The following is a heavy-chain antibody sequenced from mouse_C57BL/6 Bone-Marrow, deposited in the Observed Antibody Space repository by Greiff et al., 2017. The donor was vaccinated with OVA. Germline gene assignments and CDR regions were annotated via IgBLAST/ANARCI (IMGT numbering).Heavy chain of an antibody. CDR3: ASNPVVDPAWCAY. CDR2: IYPGSGST. D-gene: IGHD1-1*01. Sequence: QVQLKQPGAELVKPGASVKMSCKASGYTFTSYWITWVKQRPGQGLEWIGDIYPGSGSTNYNEKFKSKATLTVDTSSSTAYMQLSSLTSEDSAVYYCASNPVVDPAWCAYWGPGTLVTVSA. J-gene: IGHJ3*01. V-gene: IGHV1-55*01. CDR1: GYTFTSYW.